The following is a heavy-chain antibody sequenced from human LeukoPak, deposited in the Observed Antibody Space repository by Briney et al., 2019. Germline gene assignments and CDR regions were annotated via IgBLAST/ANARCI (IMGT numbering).Heavy chain of an antibody. CDR3: ARRSGDSSGSGYAFDI. V-gene: IGHV5-51*01. CDR1: GYSFTNYW. J-gene: IGHJ3*02. D-gene: IGHD3-22*01. CDR2: IYPGDSDA. Sequence: GESLKISCKGSGYSFTNYWIGWARQMPGKGLEWMGVIYPGDSDARYSPSFQGQVTISADKSISTAYLQWSSLKASDTAIYYCARRSGDSSGSGYAFDIWGQGTMVTVSS.